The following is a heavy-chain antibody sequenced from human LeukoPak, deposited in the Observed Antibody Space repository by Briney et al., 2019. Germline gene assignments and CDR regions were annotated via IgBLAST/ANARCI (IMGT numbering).Heavy chain of an antibody. CDR3: AKDMSITYYYYYMDV. J-gene: IGHJ6*03. CDR2: ISGDGSST. D-gene: IGHD1-14*01. Sequence: GGSLTLSCAASGFTFDDYAMHWVHQAPGKGLEWVSFISGDGSSTYYADSVKGRFTISRDNSKNSQYLQMNSLRTEDTALYYCAKDMSITYYYYYMDVWGKGTTATVPS. CDR1: GFTFDDYA. V-gene: IGHV3-43*02.